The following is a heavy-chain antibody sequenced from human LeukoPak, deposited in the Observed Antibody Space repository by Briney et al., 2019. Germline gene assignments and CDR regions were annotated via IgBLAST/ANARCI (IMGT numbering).Heavy chain of an antibody. CDR1: GFTFSSYA. V-gene: IGHV3-23*01. CDR2: ISGSGGST. CDR3: AKRYCSSTSCNPYYYYYGMDV. J-gene: IGHJ6*02. Sequence: GGSLRLSCAASGFTFSSYAMSWVRQAPGKGLEWVSAISGSGGSTYYADSVKGRFTISRDNSKNTLYLQMNSLRAEDTAVYYCAKRYCSSTSCNPYYYYYGMDVWGQGTTVTVSS. D-gene: IGHD2-2*01.